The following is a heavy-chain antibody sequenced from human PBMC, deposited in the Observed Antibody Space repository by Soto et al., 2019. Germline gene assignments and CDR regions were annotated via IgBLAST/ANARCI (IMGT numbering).Heavy chain of an antibody. D-gene: IGHD5-12*01. Sequence: QVQLVQSGAEVKKPGASVKVSCKASGYTFISYDINGVRQATGQGLEWMGWMNPNTGDTGYAQKFQGRVTMTRNTSINTANLELSSLRSDDTAVYFCARGDGYMFDYWGQGTLVTVSS. CDR1: GYTFISYD. J-gene: IGHJ4*02. CDR2: MNPNTGDT. V-gene: IGHV1-8*01. CDR3: ARGDGYMFDY.